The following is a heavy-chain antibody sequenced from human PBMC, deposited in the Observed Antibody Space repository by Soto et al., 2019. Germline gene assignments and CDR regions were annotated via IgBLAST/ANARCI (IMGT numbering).Heavy chain of an antibody. Sequence: ASVKVSCKASGYTFTSYYMHWVRQAPGQGLEWMGIINPSGGSTSYAQKFQGRVTMTRDTSTSTVYMELSSLRSEDTAVYYCATPKRYCSGGSCYSSYYYDSSGSFYGMDVWGQGTTVTVSS. D-gene: IGHD2-15*01. CDR2: INPSGGST. CDR3: ATPKRYCSGGSCYSSYYYDSSGSFYGMDV. J-gene: IGHJ6*02. V-gene: IGHV1-46*01. CDR1: GYTFTSYY.